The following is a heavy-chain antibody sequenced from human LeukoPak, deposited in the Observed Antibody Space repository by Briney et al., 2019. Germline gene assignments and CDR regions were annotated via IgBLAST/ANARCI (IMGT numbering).Heavy chain of an antibody. D-gene: IGHD4-17*01. CDR3: AREKSDYGDYENWFDP. V-gene: IGHV4-34*01. Sequence: SETLSLTCAVYGGSFSGYYWSWIRQPPGKGLEWIGEINHSGSTNYNPSLKTRVNISVDTSKNQFSLQLSSVTAADTAVYYCAREKSDYGDYENWFDPWGQGTLVTVSS. J-gene: IGHJ5*02. CDR2: INHSGST. CDR1: GGSFSGYY.